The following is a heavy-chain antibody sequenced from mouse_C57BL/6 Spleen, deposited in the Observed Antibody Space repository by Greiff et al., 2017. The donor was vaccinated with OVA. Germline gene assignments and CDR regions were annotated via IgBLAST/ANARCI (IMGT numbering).Heavy chain of an antibody. Sequence: EVQLQESGPGLVKPSQSLSLTCSFTGYSITSGYYWNWIRQFPGNKLEWMGYISYDGSNNYNPSLKNRISITRDTSKNQFFLKLNSVTTEDTATYYCAREMGYFDYWGQGTTLTVSS. CDR3: AREMGYFDY. D-gene: IGHD2-3*01. CDR1: GYSITSGYY. V-gene: IGHV3-6*01. J-gene: IGHJ2*01. CDR2: ISYDGSN.